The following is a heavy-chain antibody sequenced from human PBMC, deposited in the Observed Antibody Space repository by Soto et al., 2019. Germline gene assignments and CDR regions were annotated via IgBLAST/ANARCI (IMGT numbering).Heavy chain of an antibody. D-gene: IGHD3-3*01. V-gene: IGHV3-66*01. J-gene: IGHJ6*02. CDR1: GFTISGKKY. CDR2: LYDLDGS. CDR3: ARGTGILEPYGMDV. Sequence: GGSLRLSCAAFGFTISGKKYVAWVRQAPGKGLEWVSALYDLDGSFYAASVKGRFTTSSDSSKTTVYLQMNSLRAEDTAVYYCARGTGILEPYGMDVWGQGTTVTVSS.